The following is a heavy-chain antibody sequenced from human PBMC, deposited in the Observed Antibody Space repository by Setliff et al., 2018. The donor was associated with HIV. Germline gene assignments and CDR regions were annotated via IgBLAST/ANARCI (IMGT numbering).Heavy chain of an antibody. J-gene: IGHJ4*02. D-gene: IGHD6-6*01. CDR1: GGSISSSSYY. V-gene: IGHV4-39*01. CDR2: IYYSGST. Sequence: PSETLSLTCTVSGGSISSSSYYWGWIRQPPGKGLEWTGSIYYSGSTYYNPSLKSRVTISVDTSKNQFSLKLSSVTAADTAVYYCARRLAARRGFIDYWGQGTLVTVSS. CDR3: ARRLAARRGFIDY.